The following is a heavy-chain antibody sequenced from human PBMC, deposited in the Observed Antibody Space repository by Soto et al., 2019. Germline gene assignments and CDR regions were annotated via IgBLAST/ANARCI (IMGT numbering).Heavy chain of an antibody. CDR1: GITFSNYW. Sequence: GGSLRLSCAASGITFSNYWMEWVRQAPGKGLVWVSRIHSDGITTYYGDSVKGRLTISRDNAKSTVYLQMNSLGAEDTATYHCTLHKFDSSGYVSDYWGQGTLVTVSS. CDR2: IHSDGITT. V-gene: IGHV3-74*01. D-gene: IGHD3-22*01. J-gene: IGHJ4*02. CDR3: TLHKFDSSGYVSDY.